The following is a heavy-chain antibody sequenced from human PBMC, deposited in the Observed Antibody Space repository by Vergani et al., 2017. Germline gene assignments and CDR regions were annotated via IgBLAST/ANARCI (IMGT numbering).Heavy chain of an antibody. V-gene: IGHV4-34*01. CDR1: GGSFSGYY. CDR3: ARDGASWGSSWYGDFDY. Sequence: QVQLQQWGAGLLKPSETLSLTCAVYGGSFSGYYWSWIRQPPGKGLEWIGEINHSGSTNYNPSLKSRVTISVDTSKNQFSLKLSSVTAADTAVYYCARDGASWGSSWYGDFDYWGQGTLVTVSS. J-gene: IGHJ4*02. D-gene: IGHD6-13*01. CDR2: INHSGST.